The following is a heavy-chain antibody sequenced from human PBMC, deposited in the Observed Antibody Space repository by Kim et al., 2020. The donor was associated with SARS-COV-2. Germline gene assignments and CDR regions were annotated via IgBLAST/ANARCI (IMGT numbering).Heavy chain of an antibody. J-gene: IGHJ4*01. V-gene: IGHV3-64*01. CDR2: ISSNGGST. Sequence: GGSLRLSCAASGFTFSSYAMHWVRQAPGKGLEYVSAISSNGGSTYYANSVKGRFTISRDNSKNTLYLQMGSLRAEDMAVYYCAREGPGYTLGYYFDYWG. CDR3: AREGPGYTLGYYFDY. CDR1: GFTFSSYA. D-gene: IGHD1-1*01.